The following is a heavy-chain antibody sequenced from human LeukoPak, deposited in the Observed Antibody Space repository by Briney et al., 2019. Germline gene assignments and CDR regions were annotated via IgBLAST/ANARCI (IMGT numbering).Heavy chain of an antibody. CDR1: EFTFSTYW. Sequence: PGGSLRLSCAASEFTFSTYWMHWVRQAPGKGLEWLSRTNPAGTTTYYADSVKGRFTISRDNAKQTLSPQMNSLRAEDSALYYCVRAVASNYGNFDYWGQGTRVTVSS. CDR3: VRAVASNYGNFDY. J-gene: IGHJ4*02. D-gene: IGHD3-10*01. CDR2: TNPAGTTT. V-gene: IGHV3-74*01.